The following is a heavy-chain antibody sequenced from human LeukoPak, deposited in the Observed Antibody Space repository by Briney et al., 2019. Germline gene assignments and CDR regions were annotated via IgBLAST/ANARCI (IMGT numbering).Heavy chain of an antibody. Sequence: PSETLSLTCTVSGGSISSYYWSWIRQPPGKGLEWIGYIYYSGSTNYNPSLKSRVTIPVDTSKNQFSLKLRSVTAADTAVYYCARALSTGWFDPWGQGTLVTVSS. CDR3: ARALSTGWFDP. CDR1: GGSISSYY. CDR2: IYYSGST. V-gene: IGHV4-59*01. D-gene: IGHD5/OR15-5a*01. J-gene: IGHJ5*02.